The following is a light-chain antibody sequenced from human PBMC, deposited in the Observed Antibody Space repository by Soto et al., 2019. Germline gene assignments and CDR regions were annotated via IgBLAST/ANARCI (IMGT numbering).Light chain of an antibody. CDR1: SSDVGSYNS. V-gene: IGLV2-18*02. CDR2: EVS. J-gene: IGLJ3*02. CDR3: TSYTTINTWV. Sequence: QSALTQPPSVSGSPGQSVTISCTGTSSDVGSYNSVSWYQQPPGTAPKLMIYEVSNRPAGVPGRFSGSKSGNTASLTISGLQAEDDADYYCTSYTTINTWVFGGGTKLTVL.